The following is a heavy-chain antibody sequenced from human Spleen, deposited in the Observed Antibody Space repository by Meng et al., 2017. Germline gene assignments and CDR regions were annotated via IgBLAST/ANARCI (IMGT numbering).Heavy chain of an antibody. V-gene: IGHV4-4*03. CDR1: GDCISSRDW. CDR2: ISQGSGRT. Sequence: QVESRESGPEPSKPPGPLSLTCAVSGDCISSRDWWSWVRQPPGKGLEWIGEISQGSGRTNYNQSLKSRVTISLDKSKNQFSLNVNSVTAADTAVYYCVRNEGYSFGAWGQGTLVTVSS. J-gene: IGHJ5*02. D-gene: IGHD2-21*01. CDR3: VRNEGYSFGA.